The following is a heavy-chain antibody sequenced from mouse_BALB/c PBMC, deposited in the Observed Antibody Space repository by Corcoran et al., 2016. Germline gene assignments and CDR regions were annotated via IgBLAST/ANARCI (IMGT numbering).Heavy chain of an antibody. Sequence: QIQLVQSGPELKKPGETVKISCKASGYTFTNYGMKWVKQAQGKGLKWMGWINTYTGEPTYADDFKGRFAFSLETSASTAYWQINNLKNEDMATYFCARYYCSSRYFYAMYYWGQGTSVTFSS. CDR1: GYTFTNYG. J-gene: IGHJ4*01. D-gene: IGHD1-1*01. CDR2: INTYTGEP. CDR3: ARYYCSSRYFYAMYY. V-gene: IGHV9-1*02.